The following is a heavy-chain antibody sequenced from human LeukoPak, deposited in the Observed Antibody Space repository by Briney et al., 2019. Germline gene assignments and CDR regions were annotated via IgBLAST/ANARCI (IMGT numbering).Heavy chain of an antibody. CDR1: GYTFAIYG. J-gene: IGHJ5*02. Sequence: ASVKVSCKASGYTFAIYGISWVRQAPGQGLEWMAWISPYDGDTNYAQNFEGRVTMTTETSTSTAYMEPRSLRSDDTAIYYCARDYCTRGGDCYKEDLFDPWGQGTLVTGSS. CDR2: ISPYDGDT. CDR3: ARDYCTRGGDCYKEDLFDP. V-gene: IGHV1-18*01. D-gene: IGHD2-21*02.